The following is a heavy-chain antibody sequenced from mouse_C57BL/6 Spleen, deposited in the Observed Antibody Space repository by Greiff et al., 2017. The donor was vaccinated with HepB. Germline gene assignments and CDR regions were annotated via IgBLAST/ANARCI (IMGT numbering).Heavy chain of an antibody. J-gene: IGHJ3*01. Sequence: EVQRVESGGGLVKPGGSLKLSCAASGFTFSDYGMHWVRQAPEKGLEWVAYISSGSSTTYYADTLKGRFTISRDNAKNTLFLQVTRLRSEDTAMYYCARKYYGSSWFAYWGQGTLVTVSA. D-gene: IGHD1-1*01. CDR1: GFTFSDYG. CDR3: ARKYYGSSWFAY. V-gene: IGHV5-17*01. CDR2: ISSGSSTT.